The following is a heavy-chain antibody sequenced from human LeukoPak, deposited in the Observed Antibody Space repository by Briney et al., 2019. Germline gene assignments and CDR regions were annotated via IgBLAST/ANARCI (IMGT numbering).Heavy chain of an antibody. V-gene: IGHV3-48*03. CDR3: ARDMGGYYYDILTGYSWDY. Sequence: GGSLRLSCAASGFTFSSYEMNWVRQAPGKGLEWVSYISSSGSTIYYADSVKGRFTIPRDDAKNSLYLQMNSLRAEDTAVYYCARDMGGYYYDILTGYSWDYWGQGTLVTVSS. CDR2: ISSSGSTI. CDR1: GFTFSSYE. D-gene: IGHD3-9*01. J-gene: IGHJ4*02.